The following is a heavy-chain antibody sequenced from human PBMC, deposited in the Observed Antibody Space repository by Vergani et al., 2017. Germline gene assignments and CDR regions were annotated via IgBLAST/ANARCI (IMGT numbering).Heavy chain of an antibody. Sequence: QVQLQESGPGLVKPSETLSLTCTVSGGSISSYYWSWIRQPPGKGLEWIGYIYYSGSTNYNPSLKSRVTISVDTSKNQFSRKLSSVTAADTAVYYCARTTGDQRPVSVWGQGTLVTVSS. CDR1: GGSISSYY. J-gene: IGHJ4*02. D-gene: IGHD7-27*01. CDR2: IYYSGST. V-gene: IGHV4-59*01. CDR3: ARTTGDQRPVSV.